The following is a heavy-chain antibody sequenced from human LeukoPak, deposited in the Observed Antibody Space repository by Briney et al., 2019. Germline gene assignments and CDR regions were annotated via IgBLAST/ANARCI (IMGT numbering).Heavy chain of an antibody. D-gene: IGHD6-19*01. CDR2: IIPILGIA. CDR3: ARQIRAGAFDI. J-gene: IGHJ3*02. V-gene: IGHV1-69*04. Sequence: VASVKVSCKASGGTFSSYAISWVRQAPGQGLEWMGRIIPILGIANYAQKFQGRVTITADKSTSTAYMELSSLRSEDTALYYCARQIRAGAFDIWGQGTMVTVSS. CDR1: GGTFSSYA.